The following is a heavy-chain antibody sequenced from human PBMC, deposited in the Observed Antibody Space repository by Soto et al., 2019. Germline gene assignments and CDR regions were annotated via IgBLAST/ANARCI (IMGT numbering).Heavy chain of an antibody. J-gene: IGHJ4*02. V-gene: IGHV1-2*02. D-gene: IGHD3-9*01. CDR1: GYTFTGYY. CDR2: INPNSGGT. Sequence: ASVKVSGKASGYTFTGYYMHWVRQAPGQGLEWMGWINPNSGGTNYAQKFQGRVTMTRDTSISTAYMELSRLRSDDTAVYYCARGFDYSIPFDYWGQGTLVTVSS. CDR3: ARGFDYSIPFDY.